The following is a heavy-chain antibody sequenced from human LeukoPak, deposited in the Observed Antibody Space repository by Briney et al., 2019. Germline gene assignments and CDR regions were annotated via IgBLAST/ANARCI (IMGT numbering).Heavy chain of an antibody. D-gene: IGHD2-2*01. J-gene: IGHJ4*02. Sequence: SETLSLTCTVSGGSISSSSYYWGWIRQPPGKGLEWIGSIYYSGSTYYNPSLKSRVTISVDTSKNQFSLKLSSVTAADTAVYYCARQTPSGVVVPAAIRDYWGQGPLVTVSS. CDR3: ARQTPSGVVVPAAIRDY. CDR2: IYYSGST. CDR1: GGSISSSSYY. V-gene: IGHV4-39*01.